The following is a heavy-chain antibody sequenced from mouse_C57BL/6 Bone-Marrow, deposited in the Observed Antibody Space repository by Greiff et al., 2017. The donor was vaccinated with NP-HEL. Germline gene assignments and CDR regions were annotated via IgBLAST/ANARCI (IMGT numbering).Heavy chain of an antibody. Sequence: VQLQQSGAELARPGASVKLSCKASGYTFTSYGISWVKQRTGQGLEWIGEIYPRSGNTYYNEKFKGKATLTADKSSSTAYMELRSLPSEDSAVYFCARNYDYLYYYAMDYWGQGTSVTVSS. CDR2: IYPRSGNT. CDR3: ARNYDYLYYYAMDY. CDR1: GYTFTSYG. J-gene: IGHJ4*01. D-gene: IGHD2-4*01. V-gene: IGHV1-81*01.